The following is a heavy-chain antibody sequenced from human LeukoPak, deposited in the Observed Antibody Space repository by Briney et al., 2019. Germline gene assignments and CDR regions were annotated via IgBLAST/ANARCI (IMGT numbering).Heavy chain of an antibody. CDR1: GGSVSSGSW. V-gene: IGHV4-4*02. CDR2: IYHSGSN. J-gene: IGHJ4*02. D-gene: IGHD3-3*02. CDR3: ARGNVALGETYYFDY. Sequence: SESLSLTCAGTGGSVSSGSWWSWVRQPPAKGLEWIGEIYHSGSNNYKPSLKSRVTISVDKSKNQFSLKLSSVTAADAAVYYCARGNVALGETYYFDYWGQGTLVTVSS.